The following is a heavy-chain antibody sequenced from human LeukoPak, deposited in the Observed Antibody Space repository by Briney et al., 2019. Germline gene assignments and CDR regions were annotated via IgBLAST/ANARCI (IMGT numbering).Heavy chain of an antibody. CDR2: IDANNGDT. CDR3: ARDPSSVTLYFFDY. CDR1: GYTFRGNY. J-gene: IGHJ4*02. V-gene: IGHV1-2*02. Sequence: GASVKISCKASGYTFRGNYIHWLRQAPGQGLDWMGWIDANNGDTKSAQKFQGRVTMSRDTSISTAYMDLSSLSPDDAAVYYCARDPSSVTLYFFDYWGQGTLVTVSS. D-gene: IGHD4-23*01.